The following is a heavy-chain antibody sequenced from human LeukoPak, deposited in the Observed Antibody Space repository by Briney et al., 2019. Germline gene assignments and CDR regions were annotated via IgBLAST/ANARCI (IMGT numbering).Heavy chain of an antibody. D-gene: IGHD2-2*02. CDR3: AGHSFDTVDAFDV. CDR2: IYPGDYDT. CDR1: GFNFNNYW. V-gene: IGHV5-51*01. J-gene: IGHJ3*01. Sequence: GESLKISCEASGFNFNNYWVGWVRQMPGEGLEWMGIIYPGDYDTRYSPSFQGHVTISVDKSISTAYLQWRSLRASDTAMYFCAGHSFDTVDAFDVWSQGTIVTVSA.